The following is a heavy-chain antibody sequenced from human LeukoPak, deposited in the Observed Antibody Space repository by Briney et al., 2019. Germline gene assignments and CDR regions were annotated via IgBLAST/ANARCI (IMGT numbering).Heavy chain of an antibody. CDR3: AGSIYYVFDY. CDR1: GFTFSSYA. CDR2: ISYDGSNK. V-gene: IGHV3-30-3*01. J-gene: IGHJ4*02. Sequence: SGGSLRLSCAASGFTFSSYAMHWVRQAPGKGLEWVAVISYDGSNKYYADSVKGRFTISRDNSKNTLYLQMNSLRAEDTAVYYCAGSIYYVFDYWGQGTLVTVSS. D-gene: IGHD3-22*01.